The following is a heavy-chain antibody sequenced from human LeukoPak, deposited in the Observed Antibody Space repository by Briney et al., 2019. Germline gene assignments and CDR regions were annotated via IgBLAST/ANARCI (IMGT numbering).Heavy chain of an antibody. CDR3: ARAITIFGDPQSVYYMDV. CDR2: ISATGST. J-gene: IGHJ6*03. D-gene: IGHD3-10*02. V-gene: IGHV4-61*02. Sequence: PSETLSLTCTVSGASFNTDYHYWTWIRLPAAKGLEWIGRISATGSTNYNPSLKSRVTMSIDTSKNQFSLRLSSVTAAGTAVYYCARAITIFGDPQSVYYMDVWGKGTTVTISS. CDR1: GASFNTDYHY.